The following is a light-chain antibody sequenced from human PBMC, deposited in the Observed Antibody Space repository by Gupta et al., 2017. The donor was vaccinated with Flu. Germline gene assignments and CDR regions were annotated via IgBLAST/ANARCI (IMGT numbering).Light chain of an antibody. CDR2: GAS. Sequence: EIVLTQSPGTLSWSPGERATPSCRASQSVSSSYLAWYQQKPGQAPRLLTYGASSRATGIPDRFSGSGSGTDFTLTISRLEPEDFAVYYCQQYGSSPPLTCGGGTKVEIK. V-gene: IGKV3-20*01. CDR3: QQYGSSPPLT. CDR1: QSVSSSY. J-gene: IGKJ4*01.